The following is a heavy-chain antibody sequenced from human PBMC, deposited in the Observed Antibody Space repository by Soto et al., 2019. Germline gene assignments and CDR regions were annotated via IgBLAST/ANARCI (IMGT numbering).Heavy chain of an antibody. V-gene: IGHV3-23*01. J-gene: IGHJ1*01. D-gene: IGHD6-19*01. Sequence: EVQLLESGGGLVQPGGSLRLCCAASGFIFSTYAMNWVRQAPGKGLEWVSGISGSGGSTYYADSVKGRFTISRDNSKNTLYLQMNSLRADDTAVYYCAKGSSGSGWYLWYFQHWGQGTLVTVSS. CDR2: ISGSGGST. CDR1: GFIFSTYA. CDR3: AKGSSGSGWYLWYFQH.